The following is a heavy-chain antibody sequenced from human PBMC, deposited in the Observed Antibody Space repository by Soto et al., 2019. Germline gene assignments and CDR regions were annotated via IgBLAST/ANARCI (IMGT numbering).Heavy chain of an antibody. J-gene: IGHJ3*01. V-gene: IGHV3-7*01. CDR3: ARLKYYDYTWASYQGAFDL. D-gene: IGHD3-16*02. Sequence: EVQLVESGGGLVQPGGSLRLCCAASGFTFSSYWMTWVRQLPGKGLEWVATIKQDGSEKNYVDSVKGRFTISRDNAQDSLYLQMNSLRAEDTAVHYCARLKYYDYTWASYQGAFDLWAQGTMVTVSS. CDR2: IKQDGSEK. CDR1: GFTFSSYW.